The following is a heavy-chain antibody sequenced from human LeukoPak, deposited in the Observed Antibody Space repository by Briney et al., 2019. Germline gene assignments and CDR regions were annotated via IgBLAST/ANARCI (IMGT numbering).Heavy chain of an antibody. Sequence: PSETLSLTCTVSGGSISSSSYYWGWIRQPPGKGLEWIGSIYYSGSTYYNPSLKSRVTISVDTSKNQFSLKLSSVTAADTAVYYCARTAMGEFYYMDVWGKGTTVTVSS. J-gene: IGHJ6*03. CDR2: IYYSGST. CDR3: ARTAMGEFYYMDV. CDR1: GGSISSSSYY. D-gene: IGHD5-18*01. V-gene: IGHV4-39*07.